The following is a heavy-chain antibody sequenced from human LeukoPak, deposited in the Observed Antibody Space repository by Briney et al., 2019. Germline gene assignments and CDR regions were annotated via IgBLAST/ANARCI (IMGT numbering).Heavy chain of an antibody. V-gene: IGHV3-53*01. CDR1: EFTVSRNY. J-gene: IGHJ4*02. CDR2: IYSGGGT. Sequence: GGSLTLSCAVSEFTVSRNYMNWVRQAPGKGLEWVSLIYSGGGTEYADSVRGRFTISRDNSKNTLFPQMNSLRAEDTAVYYCARKTDTTVGGDYWGRGTLVTVSS. D-gene: IGHD1-26*01. CDR3: ARKTDTTVGGDY.